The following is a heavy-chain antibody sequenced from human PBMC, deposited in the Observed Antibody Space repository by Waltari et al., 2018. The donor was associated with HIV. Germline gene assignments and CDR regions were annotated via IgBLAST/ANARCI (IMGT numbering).Heavy chain of an antibody. D-gene: IGHD3-3*01. CDR3: ARGNDFRNYGMDV. CDR1: GFTFSSYW. V-gene: IGHV3-7*03. J-gene: IGHJ6*02. Sequence: EVQLVESGGGLVQPGGSLRLSCAASGFTFSSYWMSWVRQDPGKGLEWVANIKQDGSEKYYVDSVKGRFTISRDNAKNSLYLQMNSLRAEDTAVYYCARGNDFRNYGMDVWGQGTTVTVSS. CDR2: IKQDGSEK.